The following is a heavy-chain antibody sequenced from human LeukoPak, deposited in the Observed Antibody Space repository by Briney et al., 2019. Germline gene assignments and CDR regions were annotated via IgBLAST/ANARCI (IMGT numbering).Heavy chain of an antibody. CDR1: GFTFNYAW. CDR3: TTDEDWNYARKDV. V-gene: IGHV3-15*04. Sequence: GGSLRLSCAASGFTFNYAWMSWVRQVPGKGLEWVGXTVSEIDGGTTDYAAPVKGRFTISRDDSKSTLYLQMNSLKIEDTAVYYCTTDEDWNYARKDVWGQGATVIVSS. CDR2: TVSEIDGGTT. D-gene: IGHD1-7*01. J-gene: IGHJ6*02.